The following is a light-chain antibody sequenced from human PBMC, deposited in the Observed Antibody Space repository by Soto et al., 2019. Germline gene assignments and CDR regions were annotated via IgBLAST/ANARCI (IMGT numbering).Light chain of an antibody. CDR3: TSYTISRTLV. Sequence: QSALTQPASLSGSPGQSITISCTGTSSDVGGYNYVSWYQHHPGKAPKLMIYDVSNRPSGVSNRFSGSKSGNTASLTISGLQAEDEADYYCTSYTISRTLVFGGGTKGTVL. CDR1: SSDVGGYNY. CDR2: DVS. V-gene: IGLV2-14*03. J-gene: IGLJ2*01.